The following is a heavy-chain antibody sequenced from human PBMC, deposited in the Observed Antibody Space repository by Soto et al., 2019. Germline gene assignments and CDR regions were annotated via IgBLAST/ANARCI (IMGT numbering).Heavy chain of an antibody. Sequence: TGGSLRLSCAASGFTFDTCGMHLVRQAPGKGLEWVAVISYDGSNRYYADSVKGRFTISRDNSKNTLYLQMNSLRSEDTAVYYCAKDHIVAAAPDYWGQGTLVTVSS. CDR1: GFTFDTCG. D-gene: IGHD2-2*01. V-gene: IGHV3-30*18. CDR2: ISYDGSNR. CDR3: AKDHIVAAAPDY. J-gene: IGHJ4*02.